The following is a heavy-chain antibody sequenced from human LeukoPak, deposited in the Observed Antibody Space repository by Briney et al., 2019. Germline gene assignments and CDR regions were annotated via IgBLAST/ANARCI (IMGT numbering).Heavy chain of an antibody. CDR2: IYYSGST. CDR1: GGSISSSSYY. J-gene: IGHJ4*02. CDR3: ARIGDYEGYFDY. Sequence: SETLSLTCTVSGGSISSSSYYWGWIRQPPGKGLERIGYIYYSGSTNYNPSLKSRVTISVDTSKNQFSLKLSSVTAADTAVYYCARIGDYEGYFDYWGQGTLVTVSS. D-gene: IGHD4-17*01. V-gene: IGHV4-61*05.